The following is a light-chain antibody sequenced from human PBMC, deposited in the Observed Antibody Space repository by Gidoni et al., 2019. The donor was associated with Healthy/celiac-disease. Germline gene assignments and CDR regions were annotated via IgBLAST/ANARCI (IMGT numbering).Light chain of an antibody. CDR1: QSVSSY. J-gene: IGKJ2*01. CDR3: QQRSNWPYT. V-gene: IGKV3-11*01. CDR2: DAS. Sequence: EIGLTQSPASLSLSPGERATLSCRASQSVSSYLAWYQQKPGKAPRLLIYDASKRSTGIPARFSGSGSGTDFTLTISSLEPEDFAVYYCQQRSNWPYTFGQGTKLEIK.